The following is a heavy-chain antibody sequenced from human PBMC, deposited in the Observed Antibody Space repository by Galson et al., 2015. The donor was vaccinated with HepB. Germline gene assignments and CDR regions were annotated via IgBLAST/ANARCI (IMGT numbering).Heavy chain of an antibody. J-gene: IGHJ6*02. D-gene: IGHD2-2*02. CDR2: ISAYNGNT. CDR3: ARDDKDVVVPAAISWVRNRDYGMDV. CDR1: GYTFTSYG. Sequence: SVKVSCKASGYTFTSYGISWVRQAPGQGLEWMGWISAYNGNTNYAQKLQGRVTMTTDTSTSTAYMELRSLRSDDTAVYYCARDDKDVVVPAAISWVRNRDYGMDVWGQGTTVTVSS. V-gene: IGHV1-18*04.